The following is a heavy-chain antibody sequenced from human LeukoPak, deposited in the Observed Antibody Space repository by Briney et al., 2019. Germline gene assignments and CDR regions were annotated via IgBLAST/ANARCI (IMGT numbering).Heavy chain of an antibody. CDR2: IYYSGST. CDR1: AGSISSYY. J-gene: IGHJ5*02. V-gene: IGHV4-59*08. CDR3: ARHGTGPQNSGSYDGGVGWFDP. Sequence: SETLSLTCTAAAGSISSYYCSWIRQPPGKGLEWIGFIYYSGSTNYNPSLRTRVTVSVDTSKNQSSLKLSSVTAADTAVYYCARHGTGPQNSGSYDGGVGWFDPWGQGTLVTVSS. D-gene: IGHD1-26*01.